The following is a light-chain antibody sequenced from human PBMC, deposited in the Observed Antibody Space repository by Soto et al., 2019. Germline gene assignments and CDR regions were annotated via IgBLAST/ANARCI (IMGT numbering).Light chain of an antibody. CDR2: GAS. CDR3: QQYDRSVEIT. J-gene: IGKJ5*01. CDR1: QSVSSSY. Sequence: ENVLTQSPGTLSRSPGVRATLSCRASQSVSSSYLAWYQQKPGQAPRVLIYGASIMAPGIPDRFSGSGSGTHLALCVSRLEPEDFAVYSCQQYDRSVEITFGQGTRL. V-gene: IGKV3-20*01.